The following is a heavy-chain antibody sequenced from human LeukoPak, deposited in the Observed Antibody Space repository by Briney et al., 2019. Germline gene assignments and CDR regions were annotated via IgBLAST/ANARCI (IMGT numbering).Heavy chain of an antibody. V-gene: IGHV3-48*04. Sequence: GGSLRLSCAASGFTFSDYSMNWVRQAPGKGLEWVSHISESGSTIYYADSVKGRFTISRDNTKNSLYLQMNSLRAEDTAIYYCARDSQWRAFDIWGQGTMVTASS. CDR2: ISESGSTI. CDR1: GFTFSDYS. D-gene: IGHD6-19*01. CDR3: ARDSQWRAFDI. J-gene: IGHJ3*02.